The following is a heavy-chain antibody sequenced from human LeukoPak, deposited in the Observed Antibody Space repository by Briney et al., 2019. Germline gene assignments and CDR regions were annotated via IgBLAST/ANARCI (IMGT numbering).Heavy chain of an antibody. CDR2: IYHSGST. J-gene: IGHJ4*02. D-gene: IGHD2-15*01. CDR3: ARPTGGSCCRLFDY. V-gene: IGHV4-38-2*01. CDR1: GYSISSGYY. Sequence: SETLSLTCAVSGYSISSGYYWGWIRQPPGKGLEWIGSIYHSGSTYYNPSLKSRVTISVDTSKNQFSLRLSSVTAADTAVYYCARPTGGSCCRLFDYWGQGTLVTVSS.